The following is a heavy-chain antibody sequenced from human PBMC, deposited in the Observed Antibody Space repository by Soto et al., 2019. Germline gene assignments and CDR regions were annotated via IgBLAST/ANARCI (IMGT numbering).Heavy chain of an antibody. CDR3: ARVVGSRSYYGYGMDV. Sequence: AGGSLRLSCAASGFTFSSYWMSWVRQAPGKGLEWVANIKQDGSEKYYADSVKGRFTISRDNAKNSLYLQMNSLRAEDTAVYYCARVVGSRSYYGYGMDVLGQGTTVTVSS. D-gene: IGHD3-10*01. CDR1: GFTFSSYW. J-gene: IGHJ6*02. V-gene: IGHV3-7*03. CDR2: IKQDGSEK.